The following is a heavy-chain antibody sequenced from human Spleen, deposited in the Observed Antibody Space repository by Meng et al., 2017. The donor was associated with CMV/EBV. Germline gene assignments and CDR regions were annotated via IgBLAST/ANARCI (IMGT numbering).Heavy chain of an antibody. J-gene: IGHJ4*02. CDR2: VGAENGET. V-gene: IGHV1-18*01. D-gene: IGHD4-17*01. CDR1: GYKFDIYG. Sequence: QIQLVQSGPELRRPGASVKVSCKASGYKFDIYGITWVRQAPGQGLEWVGWVGAENGETNYGQKFQGRVTVTADTLTKTAYMEMRSLRSDDSAMYYCARAGAAVTTNFDFWGQGTLVTVSS. CDR3: ARAGAAVTTNFDF.